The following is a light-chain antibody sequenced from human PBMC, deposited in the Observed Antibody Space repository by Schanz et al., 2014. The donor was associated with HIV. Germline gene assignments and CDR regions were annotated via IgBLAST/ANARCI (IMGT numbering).Light chain of an antibody. J-gene: IGKJ2*02. V-gene: IGKV1-5*03. CDR1: QTIGRW. CDR2: QGS. CDR3: QHYYSYPCT. Sequence: DIQMTQSPSTLSASVGDRVTITCRASQTIGRWLAWYQQKPGRAPNVLIYQGSTLETGVPSRFSGSGSGTXFTLTISSLQPDDFATYYCQHYYSYPCTFGPGTELEIK.